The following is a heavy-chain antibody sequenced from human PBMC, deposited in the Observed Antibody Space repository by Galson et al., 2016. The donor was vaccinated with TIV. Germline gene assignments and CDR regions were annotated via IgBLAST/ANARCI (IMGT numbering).Heavy chain of an antibody. J-gene: IGHJ4*02. V-gene: IGHV4-34*01. D-gene: IGHD1-1*01. Sequence: SETLSLTCAVYGGSLSGYYWSWIRQSPGKGLEWIGEINHRGITNYNPSLKSRVAISVDTSKNQFSLKVRSVTAAGTAVYYCARYSNDEGDAYGFAYWGQGTLVTVSS. CDR2: INHRGIT. CDR1: GGSLSGYY. CDR3: ARYSNDEGDAYGFAY.